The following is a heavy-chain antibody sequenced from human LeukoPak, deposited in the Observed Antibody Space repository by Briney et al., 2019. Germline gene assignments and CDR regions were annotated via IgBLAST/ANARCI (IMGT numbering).Heavy chain of an antibody. CDR2: IHYTGSA. D-gene: IGHD7-27*01. CDR3: TRGPGAASV. Sequence: PSETLSLTCTVSGASIRNYYWSWSRQPPGKGLEWIGYIHYTGSAHYNPSLMSRVTISVDTSKTQFSLRLTSVTAADTAVYYCTRGPGAASVWGQGTLVTVSS. CDR1: GASIRNYY. J-gene: IGHJ4*02. V-gene: IGHV4-59*01.